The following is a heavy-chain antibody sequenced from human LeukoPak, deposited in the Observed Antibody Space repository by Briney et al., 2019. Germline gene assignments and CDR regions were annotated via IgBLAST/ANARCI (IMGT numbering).Heavy chain of an antibody. CDR1: GFTFTSSV. V-gene: IGHV1-58*01. CDR2: IVVGSGNT. CDR3: AADGAKYCSGGSCSEFWDY. D-gene: IGHD2-15*01. Sequence: SLKVSCKASGFTFTSSVVQWVRQTRGQRLEWIGWIVVGSGNTNYAQKFQERVTITRDMSTSTTYMELSSLRSEDTAVYYCAADGAKYCSGGSCSEFWDYWGQGTLVTVSS. J-gene: IGHJ4*02.